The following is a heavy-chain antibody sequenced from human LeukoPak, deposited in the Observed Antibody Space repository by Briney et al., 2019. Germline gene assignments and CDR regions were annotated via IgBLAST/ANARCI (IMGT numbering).Heavy chain of an antibody. CDR2: IISGSTYT. CDR1: GFTFSRYS. J-gene: IGHJ5*02. CDR3: VSGYWELLIFDP. D-gene: IGHD1-26*01. V-gene: IGHV3-21*01. Sequence: GSLRLSCAASGFTFSRYSMNWVRQAPGKGLEWVSSIISGSTYTYYADSMKGRFTISADNAKNSLHLQMNSLKAEDTTIYYCVSGYWELLIFDPSGQGTLVTVSS.